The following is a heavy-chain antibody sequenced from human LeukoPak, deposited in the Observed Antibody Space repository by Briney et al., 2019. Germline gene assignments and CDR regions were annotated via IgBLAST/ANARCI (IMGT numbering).Heavy chain of an antibody. J-gene: IGHJ5*02. V-gene: IGHV4-34*01. CDR3: AVGGARNWFDP. CDR1: GGSFSGYY. Sequence: PSETLSLTCAVYGGSFSGYYWSWIRQPPGKGLEWIGEINHSGSTNYNPSLKSRVTISVDTSKNQFSLKLSSVTAADTAVYYCAVGGARNWFDPWGQGTLVTVSS. CDR2: INHSGST.